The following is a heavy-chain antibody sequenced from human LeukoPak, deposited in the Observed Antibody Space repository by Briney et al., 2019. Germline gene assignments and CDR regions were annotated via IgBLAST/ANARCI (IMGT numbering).Heavy chain of an antibody. CDR3: ARDRIRNWFDP. Sequence: GGALRLSCAAPGFTFRSYAMHWVRQALGKGVGWVTVISHDGSNTYYADSVKGRFTISRDNSKNTLYLQMNSLRVEDTAVYYCARDRIRNWFDPWGQGTLVTVSS. CDR1: GFTFRSYA. V-gene: IGHV3-30*04. CDR2: ISHDGSNT. D-gene: IGHD2-15*01. J-gene: IGHJ5*02.